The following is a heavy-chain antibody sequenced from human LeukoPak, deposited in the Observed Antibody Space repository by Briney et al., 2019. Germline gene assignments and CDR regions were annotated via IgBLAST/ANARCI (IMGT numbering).Heavy chain of an antibody. D-gene: IGHD3-22*01. CDR1: GYTFTGYY. J-gene: IGHJ3*02. CDR3: ARPRGSYYYDTSGYLDAFDI. Sequence: ASVKVSCKASGYTFTGYYMHWVRQAPGQGLEWMGWINPNSGGTNFAQKFQGRVTMTRDTSITTAYMELSRLTSDDTAVYYCARPRGSYYYDTSGYLDAFDIWGQGTMVTVS. CDR2: INPNSGGT. V-gene: IGHV1-2*02.